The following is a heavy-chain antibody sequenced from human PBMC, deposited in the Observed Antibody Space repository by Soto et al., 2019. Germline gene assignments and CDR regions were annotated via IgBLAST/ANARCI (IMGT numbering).Heavy chain of an antibody. J-gene: IGHJ4*02. CDR3: AREQRVNYDSSGYYPAY. V-gene: IGHV4-31*03. CDR1: GGSISSGGYY. Sequence: PSETLSLTCTVSGGSISSGGYYWSWIRQHPGKGLEWIRYIYYSGSTYYNPSLKSRVTISVDTSKNQFSLKLSSVTAADTAVYYCAREQRVNYDSSGYYPAYWGQGTLVTVSS. D-gene: IGHD3-22*01. CDR2: IYYSGST.